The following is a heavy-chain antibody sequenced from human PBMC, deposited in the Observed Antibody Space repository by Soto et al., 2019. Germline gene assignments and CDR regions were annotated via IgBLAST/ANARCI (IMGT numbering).Heavy chain of an antibody. D-gene: IGHD6-6*01. Sequence: GASVKVSCKASGYTFTGYYMHWVRQAPGQGLEWMGWISAYNGNTNYAQKLQGRVTMTTDTSTSTAHMELRSLRSDDTAVYYCARDSPYSSSSSYYYYYGMDVWGQGTTVTVSS. CDR1: GYTFTGYY. CDR3: ARDSPYSSSSSYYYYYGMDV. V-gene: IGHV1-18*04. J-gene: IGHJ6*02. CDR2: ISAYNGNT.